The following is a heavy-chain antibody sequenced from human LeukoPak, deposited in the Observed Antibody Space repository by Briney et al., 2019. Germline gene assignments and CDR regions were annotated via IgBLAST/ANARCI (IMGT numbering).Heavy chain of an antibody. V-gene: IGHV3-21*01. D-gene: IGHD5-18*01. CDR1: GFTFSSYS. CDR3: ARVDTAMVFWFDP. CDR2: ISSSSSYI. Sequence: KPGGSLRLSCAASGFTFSSYSMNWVRQAPGKGLEWVSSISSSSSYIYYADSVKGRFTISRDNAKNSLYLQMNSLRAEDTAVYYCARVDTAMVFWFDPWGQGTLVTVSS. J-gene: IGHJ5*02.